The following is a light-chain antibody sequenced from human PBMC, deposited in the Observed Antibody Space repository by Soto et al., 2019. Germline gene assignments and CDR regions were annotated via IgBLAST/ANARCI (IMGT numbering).Light chain of an antibody. CDR1: QSISSTY. Sequence: EIVLTQSPGTLSLSPGERATLSCRASQSISSTYLAWYQHKPGQAPRLLISGASSRATGIPDRFTGSGSGTDFTLTISRLETEDFAVYYCQQFGSSPPWTFGQGTKVEIK. V-gene: IGKV3-20*01. CDR3: QQFGSSPPWT. CDR2: GAS. J-gene: IGKJ1*01.